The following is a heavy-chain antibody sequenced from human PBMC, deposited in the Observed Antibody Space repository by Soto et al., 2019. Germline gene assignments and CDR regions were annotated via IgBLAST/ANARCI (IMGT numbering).Heavy chain of an antibody. CDR1: GGSFSGYY. J-gene: IGHJ6*03. Sequence: SETLSLTCAVYGGSFSGYYWSWIRQPPGKGLEWIGEINHSGSTNYNPSLKSRLTISVDTSKNQFSLKLGSVTAADTAVYYCARCAVVPAANVVRNYMDVWGKGTTVTVSS. V-gene: IGHV4-34*01. CDR2: INHSGST. D-gene: IGHD2-2*01. CDR3: ARCAVVPAANVVRNYMDV.